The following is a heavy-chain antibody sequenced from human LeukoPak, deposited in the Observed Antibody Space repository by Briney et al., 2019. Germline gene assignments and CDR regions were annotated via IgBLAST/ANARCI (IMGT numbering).Heavy chain of an antibody. CDR1: GGSISSYY. V-gene: IGHV4-59*08. Sequence: SETLSLTCTVSGGSISSYYWSWIRQPPGKGLEWIGYIYYSGSTNYNPSLKSRVTISVDTSKNQFSLKLSSVTAADTAVYYCARQGPLGSVFDIWGQGTMVTVSS. CDR3: ARQGPLGSVFDI. J-gene: IGHJ3*02. CDR2: IYYSGST.